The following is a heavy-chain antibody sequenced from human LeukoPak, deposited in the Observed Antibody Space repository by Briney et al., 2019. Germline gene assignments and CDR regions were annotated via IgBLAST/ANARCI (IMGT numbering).Heavy chain of an antibody. CDR2: ISYDGSNK. V-gene: IGHV3-30*03. J-gene: IGHJ6*02. CDR1: GFTFSSYG. CDR3: AASGDFWSYGMDV. D-gene: IGHD3-3*01. Sequence: GGSLRLSCAASGFTFSSYGMHWVRQAPGKGLEWVAVISYDGSNKYYADSAKGRFTISRDNSKNTLYLQMNSLRAEDTAVYYCAASGDFWSYGMDVWGQGTTVTVSS.